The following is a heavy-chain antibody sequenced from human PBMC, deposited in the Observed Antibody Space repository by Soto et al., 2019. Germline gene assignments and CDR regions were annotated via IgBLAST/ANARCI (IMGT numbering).Heavy chain of an antibody. CDR1: GGSISSYY. D-gene: IGHD3-3*01. V-gene: IGHV4-59*08. CDR3: ARHYRGATIFGVVNVNYYYYMDV. J-gene: IGHJ6*03. CDR2: IYYSGST. Sequence: QVQLQESGPGLVKPSETLSLTCTDSGGSISSYYWSWIRQPPGKGLEWIGYIYYSGSTNYNPSLKSRVTISVDTSKNQFSLKLSSVTAADTAVYYCARHYRGATIFGVVNVNYYYYMDVWGKGTTVTVSS.